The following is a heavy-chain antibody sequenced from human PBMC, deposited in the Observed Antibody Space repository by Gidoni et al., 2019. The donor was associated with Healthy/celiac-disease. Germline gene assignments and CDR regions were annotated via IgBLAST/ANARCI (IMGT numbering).Heavy chain of an antibody. J-gene: IGHJ4*02. D-gene: IGHD3-16*02. CDR1: GGSISSGGYY. CDR2: IYYSGST. Sequence: QVQLQESGPGLVKPSQTLSLTCTVSGGSISSGGYYWSWIRQHPGKGLEWIGYIYYSGSTYYNPSLKSRVTISVDTSKNQFSLKLSSVTAADTAVYYCASQSIMITFGGVIVNYFDYWGQGTLVTVSS. CDR3: ASQSIMITFGGVIVNYFDY. V-gene: IGHV4-31*03.